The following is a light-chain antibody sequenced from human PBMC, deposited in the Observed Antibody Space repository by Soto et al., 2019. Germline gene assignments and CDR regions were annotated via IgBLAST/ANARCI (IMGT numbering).Light chain of an antibody. CDR1: NSNIGAGYD. CDR3: QSYDSSLSGSVV. V-gene: IGLV1-40*01. CDR2: GNS. J-gene: IGLJ2*01. Sequence: QSALTQPPSVSGAPGQRVTISCTGSNSNIGAGYDVHWYQQLPGTAPKLLIYGNSNRPSGVPDRFSGSKSGTSASLAITGLQAEDEADYYCQSYDSSLSGSVVFGGGTKLTVL.